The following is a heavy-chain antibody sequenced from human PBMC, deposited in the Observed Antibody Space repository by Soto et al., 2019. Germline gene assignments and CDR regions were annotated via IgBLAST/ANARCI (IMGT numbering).Heavy chain of an antibody. Sequence: SETLSLTCTVSGGSISSGGYSWSWIRQHPGKGLEWIGNIYYSGNTYYNLSLKSRVTISVDTSKNQFSLKLNSVTAADTAVYYCARDPSMHYCGSGTPIHMDVWGQGTTVTVSS. D-gene: IGHD3-10*01. CDR3: ARDPSMHYCGSGTPIHMDV. V-gene: IGHV4-31*03. J-gene: IGHJ6*02. CDR1: GGSISSGGYS. CDR2: IYYSGNT.